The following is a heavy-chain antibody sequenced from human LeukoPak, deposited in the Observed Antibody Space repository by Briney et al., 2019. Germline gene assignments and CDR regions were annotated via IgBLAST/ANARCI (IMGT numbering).Heavy chain of an antibody. Sequence: SETLSLTCTVSGGSISSGDCYWSWIRQPPGKGLEWIGYIYYSGSTYYNPSLKSRVTISVDTSKNQFSLKLSSVTAADTAVYYCARGDGYYYVYWGQGTLVTVSS. CDR1: GGSISSGDCY. CDR3: ARGDGYYYVY. CDR2: IYYSGST. J-gene: IGHJ4*02. V-gene: IGHV4-30-4*08. D-gene: IGHD3-22*01.